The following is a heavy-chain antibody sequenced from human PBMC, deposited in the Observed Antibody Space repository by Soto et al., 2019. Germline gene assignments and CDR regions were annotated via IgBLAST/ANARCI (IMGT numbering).Heavy chain of an antibody. V-gene: IGHV3-23*01. D-gene: IGHD6-19*01. CDR3: AKEVEGGWYDPSPSDY. J-gene: IGHJ4*02. CDR1: GFTFSSYA. Sequence: EVQLLESGGGLVQPGGSLRLSCAASGFTFSSYAMSWVRQAPGKGLEWVSAISGSGGSTYYADSVKGRFTISRDNSKNTLDLQMNSRRAEDTAVYYCAKEVEGGWYDPSPSDYWGQGTLVTVSS. CDR2: ISGSGGST.